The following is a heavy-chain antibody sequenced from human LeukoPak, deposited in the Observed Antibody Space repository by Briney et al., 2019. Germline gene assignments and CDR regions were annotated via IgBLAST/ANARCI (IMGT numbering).Heavy chain of an antibody. D-gene: IGHD3-22*01. CDR2: IYTSGST. Sequence: SETLSLTCAVSGGSISSYYWSWIRQPAGKGLEWIGRIYTSGSTNYNPSLKSRVTMSVDTSKNQFSLKLSSVTAADTAVYYCARSGRDYYDSSGYKLGGYYFDYWGQGTLVTVSS. CDR1: GGSISSYY. V-gene: IGHV4-4*07. CDR3: ARSGRDYYDSSGYKLGGYYFDY. J-gene: IGHJ4*02.